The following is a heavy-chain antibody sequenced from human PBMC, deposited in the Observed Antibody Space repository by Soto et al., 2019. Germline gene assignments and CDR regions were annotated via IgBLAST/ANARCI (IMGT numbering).Heavy chain of an antibody. CDR1: GFTFSSYA. V-gene: IGHV3-23*01. CDR2: ISGSGGTT. D-gene: IGHD6-19*01. CDR3: AKNVGSGSVSGDY. J-gene: IGHJ4*02. Sequence: EVQLLESGGGLVQPGGSLRLSCAASGFTFSSYAMSWVRQAPGKGLEWVSGISGSGGTTNNADSVKGRFTISRDNSKNTLYLQMNSLRAEDTAIYYCAKNVGSGSVSGDYWGQGTLVTVSS.